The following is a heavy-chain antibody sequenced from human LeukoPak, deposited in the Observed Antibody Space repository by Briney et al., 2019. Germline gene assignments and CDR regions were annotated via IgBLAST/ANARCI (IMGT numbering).Heavy chain of an antibody. J-gene: IGHJ4*02. CDR2: IKQDGSEK. D-gene: IGHD3-10*01. Sequence: GGSLRLSCDASGFTFSTYWMTWVRQAPGKGLEWLATIKQDGSEKYYLDSVKGRFIISGDSAKTSLHLQMNSLRAEDTAVYYCAKELRAYWGQGTLVTVSS. CDR1: GFTFSTYW. V-gene: IGHV3-7*01. CDR3: AKELRAY.